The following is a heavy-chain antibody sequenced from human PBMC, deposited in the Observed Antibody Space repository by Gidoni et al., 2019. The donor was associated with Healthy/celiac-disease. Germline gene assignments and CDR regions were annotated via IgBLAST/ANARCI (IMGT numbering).Heavy chain of an antibody. D-gene: IGHD3-16*01. J-gene: IGHJ5*02. V-gene: IGHV1-46*01. Sequence: QVQLVQSGAEVKKPGASVKVSCKASGYTFTSYYMHWVRQAPGQGLEWMGINNPSGGSTSYAQKFQGRVTMTRDTSTSTVYVELSSLRSEDTAVYYCAREGESTWSLGSWFDPWGQGTLVTVSS. CDR1: GYTFTSYY. CDR3: AREGESTWSLGSWFDP. CDR2: NNPSGGST.